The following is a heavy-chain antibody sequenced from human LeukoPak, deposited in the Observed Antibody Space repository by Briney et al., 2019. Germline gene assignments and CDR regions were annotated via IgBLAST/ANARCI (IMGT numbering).Heavy chain of an antibody. CDR3: TTARRDGYNYVMDY. Sequence: GGSLRLSCAASGFTFSGSALHWVRQASGKGLEWVGRIRSTANGYATAYAASVKGRFTISRDDSKNTAYLQMNSLKTEDTAVYYCTTARRDGYNYVMDYWGQGTLVTVSS. J-gene: IGHJ4*02. CDR1: GFTFSGSA. V-gene: IGHV3-73*01. D-gene: IGHD5-24*01. CDR2: IRSTANGYAT.